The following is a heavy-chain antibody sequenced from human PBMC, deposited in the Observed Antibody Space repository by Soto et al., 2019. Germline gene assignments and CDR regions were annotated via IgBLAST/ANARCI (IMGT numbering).Heavy chain of an antibody. V-gene: IGHV3-73*01. CDR3: ISPGRDPGNPLDY. D-gene: IGHD1-1*01. Sequence: GVSLRLSCAASGFTFSGSAMHWVRQASGKGLEWVGRIRSKPYNYATSYAASVKGRFTISRDDSKNTAYLQMNSLNTDDTAVYYCISPGRDPGNPLDYWGQGTLVTVSS. CDR2: IRSKPYNYAT. CDR1: GFTFSGSA. J-gene: IGHJ4*02.